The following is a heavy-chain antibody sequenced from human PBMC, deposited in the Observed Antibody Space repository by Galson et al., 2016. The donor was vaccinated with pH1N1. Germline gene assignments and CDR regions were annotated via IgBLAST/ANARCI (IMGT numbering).Heavy chain of an antibody. D-gene: IGHD3-10*01. J-gene: IGHJ3*02. V-gene: IGHV1-3*04. Sequence: SVKVSCKASGYSFILSAVLWVRQAPVQRREWLGWSNTGNGNTRYSQNLQDRITHSKDTSANTAYMELSSLRSEDTAMYYCARRTGSTSDIWGLGTMVIVAS. CDR2: SNTGNGNT. CDR3: ARRTGSTSDI. CDR1: GYSFILSA.